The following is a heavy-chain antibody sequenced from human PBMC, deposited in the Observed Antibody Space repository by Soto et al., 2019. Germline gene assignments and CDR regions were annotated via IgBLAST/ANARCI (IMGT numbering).Heavy chain of an antibody. CDR1: GGSISSGDYY. Sequence: PSETLSLTCHVSGGSISSGDYYWSWIRQPPGKGLEWIGYIYYSGSTYYNPSLKSRVTISVDTSKNQFSLKLSSVTAADTAVYYCAREATYYYDSSGQQDFDLDYWGQGTLVTVSS. J-gene: IGHJ4*02. CDR2: IYYSGST. CDR3: AREATYYYDSSGQQDFDLDY. V-gene: IGHV4-30-4*01. D-gene: IGHD3-22*01.